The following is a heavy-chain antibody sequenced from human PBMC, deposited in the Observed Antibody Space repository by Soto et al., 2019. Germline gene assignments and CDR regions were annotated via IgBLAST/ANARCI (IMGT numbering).Heavy chain of an antibody. CDR3: ASSPNIAAATSDAFDI. Sequence: ASVKVSCKASGGTFSSYAISWVRQAPGQGLEWMGGIIPIFGTANYAQKFQGRVTITADESTSTAYMELSSLRSEDTAVYYCASSPNIAAATSDAFDIWGQGTMVTVSS. J-gene: IGHJ3*02. CDR1: GGTFSSYA. V-gene: IGHV1-69*13. CDR2: IIPIFGTA. D-gene: IGHD6-13*01.